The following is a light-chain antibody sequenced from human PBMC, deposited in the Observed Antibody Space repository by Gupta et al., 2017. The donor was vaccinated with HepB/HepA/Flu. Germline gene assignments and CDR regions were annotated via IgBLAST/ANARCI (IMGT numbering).Light chain of an antibody. J-gene: IGKJ1*01. V-gene: IGKV3-15*01. Sequence: EIVMTQSPATLSVSPGERATLSCRASQSVSSNLAWYQQKPGQAPRLLIYGASNRATGIPARFSGSGSGTEFTLTSSSRQSEDFAVYYLQQDNKSWTFGQGTKVEIK. CDR3: QQDNKSWT. CDR1: QSVSSN. CDR2: GAS.